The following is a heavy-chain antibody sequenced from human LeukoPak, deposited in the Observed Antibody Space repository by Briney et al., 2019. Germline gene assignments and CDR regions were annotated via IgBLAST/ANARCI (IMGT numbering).Heavy chain of an antibody. CDR2: IYHSGST. CDR1: GYSISSGYY. D-gene: IGHD3-3*01. CDR3: ARQHDFWSGYASGFDP. V-gene: IGHV4-38-2*01. Sequence: SETLYLTCAVSGYSISSGYYWGWIRQPPGKGLEWIGSIYHSGSTYYNPSLKSRVTISVDTSKNQFSLKLSSVTAADTAVYYCARQHDFWSGYASGFDPWSQGTLVTVSS. J-gene: IGHJ5*02.